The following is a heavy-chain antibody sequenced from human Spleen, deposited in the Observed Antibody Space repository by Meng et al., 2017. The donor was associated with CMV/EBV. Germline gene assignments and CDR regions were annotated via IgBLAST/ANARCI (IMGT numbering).Heavy chain of an antibody. CDR3: ARSGWELRAEYFQH. V-gene: IGHV3-21*01. CDR1: GFTFSNYN. J-gene: IGHJ1*01. D-gene: IGHD1-26*01. CDR2: ISSSGSYI. Sequence: GGSLRLSCAASGFTFSNYNMNWVRQAPGKGLEWVSSISSSGSYIYYTDSVKGRFTISRDNAKNSLYLQMNSLRAEDTAVYYCARSGWELRAEYFQHWGQGTLVTVSS.